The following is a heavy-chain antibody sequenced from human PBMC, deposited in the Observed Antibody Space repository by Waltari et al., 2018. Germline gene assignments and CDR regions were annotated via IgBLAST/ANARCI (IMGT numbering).Heavy chain of an antibody. CDR2: ISYDGSIK. D-gene: IGHD3-10*01. CDR1: GFPFRTYA. Sequence: QVQLVESGGGVVHPGGSLRLSCAASGFPFRTYAVHWVRQAPGKGLEWVAVISYDGSIKYNADSVEGRFTISRDNARNTMSLQMNSLTTEDTAVYYCARGGLEWFGELFDYWGQGTLVTVSS. J-gene: IGHJ4*02. V-gene: IGHV3-30*01. CDR3: ARGGLEWFGELFDY.